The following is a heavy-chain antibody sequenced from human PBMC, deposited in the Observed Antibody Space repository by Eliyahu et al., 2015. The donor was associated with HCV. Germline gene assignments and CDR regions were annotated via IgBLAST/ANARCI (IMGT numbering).Heavy chain of an antibody. D-gene: IGHD3-3*01. CDR2: ISSGSSTI. CDR1: GFTFXXYS. CDR3: ARDRSDYDFWSGYSDY. Sequence: EVQLAESGGGLVQPGGSLRLXCXASGFTFXXYSMNWVRQAPGKGLEWVSFISSGSSTIYYADSVKGRFTISRDNAKNSLYLQMKSLRDEDTAVYYCARDRSDYDFWSGYSDYWGQGTLVTVSS. J-gene: IGHJ4*02. V-gene: IGHV3-48*02.